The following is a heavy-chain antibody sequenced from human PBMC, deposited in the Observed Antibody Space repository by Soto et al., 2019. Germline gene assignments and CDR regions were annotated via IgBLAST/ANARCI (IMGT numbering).Heavy chain of an antibody. CDR1: GFMFDDYA. CDR3: VKGLGFGSDWYRGFDY. J-gene: IGHJ4*02. V-gene: IGHV3-9*01. CDR2: MSWNNDNI. D-gene: IGHD6-19*01. Sequence: EVQLVESGGGLVQPGRSLRLSCAASGFMFDDYAMHWVRQAPGKGLEWVSGMSWNNDNIGYADSVKGRFTISRDNARNSLYLQMNSLRNEDTALYYCVKGLGFGSDWYRGFDYWGQGTVVSVSS.